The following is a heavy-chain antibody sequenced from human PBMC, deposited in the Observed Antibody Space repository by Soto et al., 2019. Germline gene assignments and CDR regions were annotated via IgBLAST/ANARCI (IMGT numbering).Heavy chain of an antibody. V-gene: IGHV1-18*01. J-gene: IGHJ5*02. CDR1: GYTFTSYG. CDR2: ISAYNGNT. CDR3: GSLFPPSGVVAPQHRFPP. D-gene: IGHD2-15*01. Sequence: QVQLVQSGAEVKKPGASVKVSCKASGYTFTSYGISWVRQAPGQGLEWMGWISAYNGNTNYAQKLQGRVTMTTDTSPNHAYMDLGARESGPPAGFLRGSLFPPSGVVAPQHRFPPGGQGTL.